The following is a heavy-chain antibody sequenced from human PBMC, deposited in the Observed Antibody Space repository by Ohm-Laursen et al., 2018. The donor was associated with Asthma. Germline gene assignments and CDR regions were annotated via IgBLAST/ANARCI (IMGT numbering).Heavy chain of an antibody. J-gene: IGHJ6*02. V-gene: IGHV3-9*02. CDR3: AKDMAMATEYCYYGMDV. Sequence: SLRLSCAASGFTSDDYAMHWVRQAPGKGLEWVSGISCNSGSIGYADSVKGRFTISRDNAKNSLYLQMNSLRAEDTALYYCAKDMAMATEYCYYGMDVWGQGTTVTVSS. D-gene: IGHD5-24*01. CDR2: ISCNSGSI. CDR1: GFTSDDYA.